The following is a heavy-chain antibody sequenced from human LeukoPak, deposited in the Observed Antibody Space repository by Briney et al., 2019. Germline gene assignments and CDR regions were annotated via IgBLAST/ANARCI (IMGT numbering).Heavy chain of an antibody. CDR1: GYSFTSYW. CDR2: IYPGDSDT. Sequence: GESLKISCKGSGYSFTSYWIGWVRQMPGKGLEWMGIIYPGDSDTRYSPSFQGQVTISADKSISTAYLQWSSLKASDTAMYYCARCLRSRPRYNWFDPWGQGTLVTVSS. V-gene: IGHV5-51*01. CDR3: ARCLRSRPRYNWFDP. D-gene: IGHD4-17*01. J-gene: IGHJ5*02.